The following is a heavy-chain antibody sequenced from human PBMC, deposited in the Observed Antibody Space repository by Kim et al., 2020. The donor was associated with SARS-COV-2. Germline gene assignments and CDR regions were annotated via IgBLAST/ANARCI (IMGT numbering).Heavy chain of an antibody. CDR3: ARGRDRESSDY. J-gene: IGHJ4*02. D-gene: IGHD3-10*01. CDR2: ISPNIGGT. CDR1: GHTFTGYY. V-gene: IGHV1-2*06. Sequence: ASVKVSCKASGHTFTGYYMHWVRQAPGQGLEWMGRISPNIGGTKYAQKFLGRVTMTRDTSISTAYMELSSLRSADTAVYYCARGRDRESSDYLGQGTLVT.